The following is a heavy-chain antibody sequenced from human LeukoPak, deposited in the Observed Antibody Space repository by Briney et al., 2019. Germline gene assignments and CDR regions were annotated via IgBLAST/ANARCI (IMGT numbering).Heavy chain of an antibody. J-gene: IGHJ4*02. Sequence: SETLSLTCSVSGGSISSFYWNWIRQPPGKGLEWIGDIYSSGNTNYSPSLQSRVTISVDTSKNQFSLQLSSVTAADTAVYYCGRGFRGGVFDHWGQGALVTVSS. CDR3: GRGFRGGVFDH. V-gene: IGHV4-4*09. CDR2: IYSSGNT. CDR1: GGSISSFY. D-gene: IGHD3-10*01.